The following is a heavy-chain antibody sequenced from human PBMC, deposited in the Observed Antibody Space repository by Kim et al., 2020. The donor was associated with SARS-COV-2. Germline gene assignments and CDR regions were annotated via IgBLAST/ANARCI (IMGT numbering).Heavy chain of an antibody. CDR2: IYYSGST. CDR1: GGSISSSSYY. Sequence: SETLSLTCTVSGGSISSSSYYWGWIRQPPGKGLEWIGSIYYSGSTYYNPSLKSRVTISVDTSKNQFSLKLSSVTAADTAVYYCARRGRSSGWRGGDDYFDSWGQGTLVTVSS. CDR3: ARRGRSSGWRGGDDYFDS. V-gene: IGHV4-39*01. D-gene: IGHD6-19*01. J-gene: IGHJ4*02.